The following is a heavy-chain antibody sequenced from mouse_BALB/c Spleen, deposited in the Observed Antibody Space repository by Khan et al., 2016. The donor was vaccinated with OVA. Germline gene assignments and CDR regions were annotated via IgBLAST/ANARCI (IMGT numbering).Heavy chain of an antibody. J-gene: IGHJ4*01. CDR2: ISNGGGST. CDR3: ARQLCGGMDY. CDR1: GFIFSDYY. V-gene: IGHV5-12*02. Sequence: EVELVESGGALVQPGGSLKLSCETSGFIFSDYYIYWVRQTPEQRLEWVAYISNGGGSTYYPDSVKGRSTISRDNAKNILYLQLSRLKSEDTAMYYCARQLCGGMDYWGQGTSVTVSS.